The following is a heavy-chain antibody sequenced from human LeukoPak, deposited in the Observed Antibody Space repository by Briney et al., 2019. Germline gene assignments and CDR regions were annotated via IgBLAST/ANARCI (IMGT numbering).Heavy chain of an antibody. V-gene: IGHV4-4*07. J-gene: IGHJ4*02. Sequence: SETLSLTCSVSGGSISSYYWSWIRQPAGKGLEWIGRIYSSGTTNYNPSLKSRVTMSVDTSKNQFSLRLSSVTAADTALYYCARHILYSSGWTDSGYWGQGTLVTVSS. D-gene: IGHD6-19*01. CDR1: GGSISSYY. CDR3: ARHILYSSGWTDSGY. CDR2: IYSSGTT.